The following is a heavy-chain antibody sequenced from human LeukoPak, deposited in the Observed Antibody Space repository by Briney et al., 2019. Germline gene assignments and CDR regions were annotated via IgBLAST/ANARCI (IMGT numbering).Heavy chain of an antibody. CDR3: ARDRRKLQMYYYGMDV. J-gene: IGHJ6*02. D-gene: IGHD1-7*01. V-gene: IGHV3-11*01. CDR1: GFTFSDYY. CDR2: ISSSGSTI. Sequence: GSLRLFCPASGFTFSDYYMSWIRQAPGKGLEWVSYISSSGSTIYYVDSVKGRFTISRDNAKNSLYLQMNSLRAEDTAVYYCARDRRKLQMYYYGMDVWGQGTTVTVSS.